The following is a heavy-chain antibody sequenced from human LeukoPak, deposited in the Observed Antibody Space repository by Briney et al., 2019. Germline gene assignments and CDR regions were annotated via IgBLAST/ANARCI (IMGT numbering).Heavy chain of an antibody. V-gene: IGHV4-39*07. CDR3: ARGKSGSYYYHYYYYMDV. CDR1: GGSISSSSYY. Sequence: PSETLSLTCTVSGGSISSSSYYWGWIRQPPGKGLEWIGSIYYSGSTYYNPSLKSRVTISVDTSKNQFSLKLSSVTAADTAVYYCARGKSGSYYYHYYYYMDVWGKGTTVTVSS. CDR2: IYYSGST. D-gene: IGHD1-26*01. J-gene: IGHJ6*03.